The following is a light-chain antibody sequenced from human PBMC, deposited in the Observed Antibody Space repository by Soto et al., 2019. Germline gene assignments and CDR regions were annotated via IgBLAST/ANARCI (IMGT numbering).Light chain of an antibody. CDR3: QQYNNWPLT. J-gene: IGKJ4*01. CDR2: GAS. CDR1: QRVSSN. V-gene: IGKV3-15*01. Sequence: EIVMTQSPATLSVSPGERATLSCRARQRVSSNLAGYQQKPGQAPRLLSYGASTRATGIPARFSGSGSGTEFTLTISSLQSEDFAVYYCQQYNNWPLTFGGGTKVEIK.